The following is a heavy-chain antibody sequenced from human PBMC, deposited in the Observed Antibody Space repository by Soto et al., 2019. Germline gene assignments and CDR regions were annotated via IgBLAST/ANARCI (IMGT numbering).Heavy chain of an antibody. D-gene: IGHD3-3*01. J-gene: IGHJ6*03. V-gene: IGHV4-34*01. CDR2: INHSGST. CDR1: GGSFSGYY. CDR3: ASIRFLERRGYYYYLDV. Sequence: SETLSLTCAVYGGSFSGYYWSWICQPPGKGLEWIGEINHSGSTNYNPSLKSRVTISVDTSKNQFSLKLSSVTAADTAVYYCASIRFLERRGYYYYLDVWGKGTTVTVSS.